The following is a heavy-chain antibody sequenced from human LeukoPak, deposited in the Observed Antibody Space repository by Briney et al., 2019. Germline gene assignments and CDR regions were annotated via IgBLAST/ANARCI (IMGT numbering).Heavy chain of an antibody. CDR2: IYYSGST. D-gene: IGHD3-22*01. V-gene: IGHV4-39*07. CDR1: GGSISSSSYY. Sequence: SETLSLTCTVSGGSISSSSYYWGWIRQPPGKGLEWIGSIYYSGSTYYNPSLKSRVTISVDTSKNQFSLKLSSVTAADTAVYYCARIYYYDSSGYPTYNWFDPWGQGTLVTVSS. CDR3: ARIYYYDSSGYPTYNWFDP. J-gene: IGHJ5*02.